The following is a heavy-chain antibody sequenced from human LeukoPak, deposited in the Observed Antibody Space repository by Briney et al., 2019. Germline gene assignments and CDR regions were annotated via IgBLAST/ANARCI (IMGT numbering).Heavy chain of an antibody. J-gene: IGHJ3*02. CDR2: VTANGGGT. CDR1: GFTFDDYA. CDR3: AKILNPHAFDI. V-gene: IGHV3-43*02. D-gene: IGHD1-14*01. Sequence: GGSLRLSCAASGFTFDDYAMHWVRQAPGKGPEWVSYVTANGGGTHYADSVKGRFVISRDNSKNSLYLQMNILRPEDTALYYCAKILNPHAFDIWGQGTMVTVSS.